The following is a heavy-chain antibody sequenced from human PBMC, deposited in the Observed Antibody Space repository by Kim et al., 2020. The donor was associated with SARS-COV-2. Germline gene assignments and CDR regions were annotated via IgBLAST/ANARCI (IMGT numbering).Heavy chain of an antibody. V-gene: IGHV4-59*08. CDR2: ISYTGAT. CDR3: ARHYLNTFDV. J-gene: IGHJ3*01. D-gene: IGHD1-26*01. CDR1: SGSISIFY. Sequence: SETLSLTCSVSSGSISIFYWGWIRQLPGREPEWIGFISYTGATTYNPSLKSRVTISLDTSNNNFSLKLTSVTVADTAVYYCARHYLNTFDVGGQGTMVTVSS.